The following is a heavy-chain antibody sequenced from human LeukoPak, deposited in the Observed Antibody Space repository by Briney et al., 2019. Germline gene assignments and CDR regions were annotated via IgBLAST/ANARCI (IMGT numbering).Heavy chain of an antibody. V-gene: IGHV4-39*07. Sequence: PSETLSLTCTVSGGSISSSSYYWGWIRQPSGKGLEWIGSIYYSGSTYYNPSLKSRVTISVDTSKNQFSLKLSSVTAADTAVYYCARDFGRNIVLMVYADMVYNWFDPWGQGTLVTVSS. J-gene: IGHJ5*02. CDR1: GGSISSSSYY. D-gene: IGHD2-8*01. CDR2: IYYSGST. CDR3: ARDFGRNIVLMVYADMVYNWFDP.